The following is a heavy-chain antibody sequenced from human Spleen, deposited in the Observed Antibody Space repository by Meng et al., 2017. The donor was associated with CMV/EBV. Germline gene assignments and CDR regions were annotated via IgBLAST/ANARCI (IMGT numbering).Heavy chain of an antibody. CDR3: ARARFDY. J-gene: IGHJ4*02. CDR1: GGSFSGYY. Sequence: SETLSLTCAVYGGSFSGYYWSWIRQPPGKGLEWIGEINHSGSTNYNPSLKSRDTISVDTSKNQFSLKLSSVTAADTAVYYCARARFDYWGQGTLVTVSS. V-gene: IGHV4-34*01. CDR2: INHSGST.